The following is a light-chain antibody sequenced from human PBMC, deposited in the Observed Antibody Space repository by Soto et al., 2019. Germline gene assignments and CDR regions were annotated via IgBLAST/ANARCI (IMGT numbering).Light chain of an antibody. CDR3: QQYGTSPGT. J-gene: IGKJ2*02. CDR2: GAS. Sequence: EIVLTQSPGTLSLSPGDRATLSCRASQSVRSNFLACYQQQPGQAPKLLISGASSRATGIPDRFSGSGSGTDFALTISRLEPDDFALYSCQQYGTSPGTFGQGTKLEIK. V-gene: IGKV3-20*01. CDR1: QSVRSNF.